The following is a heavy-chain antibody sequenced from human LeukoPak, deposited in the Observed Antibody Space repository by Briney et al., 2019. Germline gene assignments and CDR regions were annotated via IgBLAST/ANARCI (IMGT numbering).Heavy chain of an antibody. CDR3: AAVIDY. J-gene: IGHJ4*02. CDR1: GFTFSSYE. CDR2: ISNSGNTK. V-gene: IGHV3-48*03. Sequence: GGSLRLSCAASGFTFSSYEMNWIRQAPGKGLEWILYISNSGNTKYYADSVKGRFSISRDNANNSVYLQMNNLRAEDTAVYYCAAVIDYWGQGTLVTVSS.